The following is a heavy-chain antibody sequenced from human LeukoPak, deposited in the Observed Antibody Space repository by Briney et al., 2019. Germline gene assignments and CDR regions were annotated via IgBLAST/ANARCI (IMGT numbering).Heavy chain of an antibody. CDR3: AKVGITMIVAPFDY. CDR1: GFTFSTYT. J-gene: IGHJ4*02. D-gene: IGHD3-22*01. Sequence: GGSLRLSCAASGFTFSTYTMTWVRQAPGKGLEWVSAISGSGGSTYYADSVKGRFTISRDNSKNTLYLQMNSLRAEDTAVYYCAKVGITMIVAPFDYWGQGTLVTVSS. V-gene: IGHV3-23*01. CDR2: ISGSGGST.